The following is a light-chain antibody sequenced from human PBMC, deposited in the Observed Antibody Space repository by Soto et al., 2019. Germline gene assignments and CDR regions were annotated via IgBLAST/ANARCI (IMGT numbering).Light chain of an antibody. Sequence: DFQLTQSPSSLSAPVGDRVPITCRTSESISGYLSWYQQKAGQPPKLLIFAASSLQNGVTSRFSGRGSGTEYTLTISSLQADDFATYYCHQSYISPPAFGQGTKVDIK. CDR2: AAS. J-gene: IGKJ1*01. CDR3: HQSYISPPA. CDR1: ESISGY. V-gene: IGKV1-39*01.